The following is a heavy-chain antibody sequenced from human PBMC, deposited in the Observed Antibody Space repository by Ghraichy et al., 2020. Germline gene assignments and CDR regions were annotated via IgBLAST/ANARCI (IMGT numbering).Heavy chain of an antibody. CDR1: GGSISSGGYY. CDR3: ARVVAANYYYYMDV. CDR2: IYYSGST. D-gene: IGHD2-15*01. J-gene: IGHJ6*03. Sequence: SETLSLTCTVSGGSISSGGYYWSWIRQHPGKGLEWIGYIYYSGSTYYNPSLKSRVTISVDTSKNQFSLKLSSVTAADTAVYYCARVVAANYYYYMDVWGKGTTVTVSS. V-gene: IGHV4-31*03.